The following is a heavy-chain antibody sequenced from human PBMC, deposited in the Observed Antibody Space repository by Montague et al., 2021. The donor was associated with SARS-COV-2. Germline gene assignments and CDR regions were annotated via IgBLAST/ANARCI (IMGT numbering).Heavy chain of an antibody. V-gene: IGHV3-30*04. J-gene: IGHJ4*02. Sequence: YLSLSCSASGFTFSTHAMHWVRQAPGKGLEWVAAISTDGSNQDFADSVKGRFTISRDNSKNTLYIQMNSLRVDDTAIYYCATRPPYFARPLVPLLDFWGQGTLVIVSS. CDR2: ISTDGSNQ. D-gene: IGHD2/OR15-2a*01. CDR1: GFTFSTHA. CDR3: ATRPPYFARPLVPLLDF.